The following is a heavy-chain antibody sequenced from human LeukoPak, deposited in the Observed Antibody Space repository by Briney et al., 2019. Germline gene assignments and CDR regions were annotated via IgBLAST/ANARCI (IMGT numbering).Heavy chain of an antibody. CDR1: GFTFSNYW. J-gene: IGHJ4*02. CDR3: ARDRGGENYYDSSPHFDY. V-gene: IGHV3-74*01. D-gene: IGHD3-22*01. Sequence: GGSLRLSCAASGFTFSNYWMHWVRQAPGKGLVWVSRIKSDGSSTTYADSVKGRFTISRDNAKNSLYLQMNSLRAEDTAVYYCARDRGGENYYDSSPHFDYWGQGTLVTVSS. CDR2: IKSDGSST.